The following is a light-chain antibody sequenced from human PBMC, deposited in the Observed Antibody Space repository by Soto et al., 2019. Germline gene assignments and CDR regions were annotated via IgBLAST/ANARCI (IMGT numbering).Light chain of an antibody. J-gene: IGKJ5*01. CDR1: QTVNSDY. CDR3: QYYGNSRIT. V-gene: IGKV3-20*01. CDR2: AAS. Sequence: IVLTQSPATLSLSPGERATLSCRASQTVNSDYLTWYQQKPGQAPRLLIYAASSGATGIPDRFSGSGSGTDFTLTINRLEPEDFAVYYCQYYGNSRITFGQGTRLEIK.